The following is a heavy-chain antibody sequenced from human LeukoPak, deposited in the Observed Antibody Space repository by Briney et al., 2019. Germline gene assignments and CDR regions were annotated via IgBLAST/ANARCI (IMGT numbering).Heavy chain of an antibody. J-gene: IGHJ4*02. CDR1: GYTFTSYA. CDR3: ARLKYCTNGVCYAGFDY. V-gene: IGHV1-3*01. CDR2: INAGNGNT. D-gene: IGHD2-8*01. Sequence: GASVKVSCKASGYTFTSYAMHWVRQAPGQRLEWMGRINAGNGNTKYSQKFQGRVTITRDTSADTAYMELSSLRSEDTAVYYCARLKYCTNGVCYAGFDYWGQGTLVTVSS.